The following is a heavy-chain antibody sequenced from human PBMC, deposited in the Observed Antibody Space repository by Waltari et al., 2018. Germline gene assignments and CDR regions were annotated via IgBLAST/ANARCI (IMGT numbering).Heavy chain of an antibody. CDR1: GHPITPHY. CDR3: ARDSGMEHGLSSGSWFYYMDV. CDR2: IYHSGST. Sequence: QVQLLESGPRLVKPSATLSLTCSVPGHPITPHYWIWIRPPPGKGLEWIGYIYHSGSTVYHPSLRSRATISVDTSKNQFSLKVTSVTAADTAVYYCARDSGMEHGLSSGSWFYYMDVWGKGTTVTVSS. V-gene: IGHV4-59*11. D-gene: IGHD3-10*01. J-gene: IGHJ6*03.